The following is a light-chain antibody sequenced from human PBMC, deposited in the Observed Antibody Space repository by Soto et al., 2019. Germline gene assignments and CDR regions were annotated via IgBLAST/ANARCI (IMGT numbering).Light chain of an antibody. Sequence: QSVLTQPPSASGTPGQRVTISCAGKSSSFRTNAVIWYQQLPGSAPKLLMYSNNQRPSGVPDRFSGSKSGTSASLAISGLHSEDAADYYCATWDDSLKSVVFGGGTKVTVL. CDR3: ATWDDSLKSVV. J-gene: IGLJ2*01. V-gene: IGLV1-44*01. CDR1: SSSFRTNA. CDR2: SNN.